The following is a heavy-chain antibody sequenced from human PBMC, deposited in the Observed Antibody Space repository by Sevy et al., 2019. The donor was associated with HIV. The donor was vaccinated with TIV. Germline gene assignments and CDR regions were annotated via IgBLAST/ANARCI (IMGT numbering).Heavy chain of an antibody. V-gene: IGHV1-18*01. CDR1: GYTFTSHG. Sequence: ASVKVSCKASGYTFTSHGISWVRQAPGQGLEWMGWIKVYSGGSTDYAQNLQGRVTMTTDTSTTTAYMELRSLSSDDTAVYYCAGYKRPRDPYYYGMDVWGQGTTVTVSS. CDR2: IKVYSGGST. CDR3: AGYKRPRDPYYYGMDV. J-gene: IGHJ6*02. D-gene: IGHD1-1*01.